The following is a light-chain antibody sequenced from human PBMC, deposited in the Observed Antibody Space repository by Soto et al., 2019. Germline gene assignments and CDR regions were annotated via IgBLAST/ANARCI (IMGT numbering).Light chain of an antibody. V-gene: IGLV1-44*01. J-gene: IGLJ3*02. CDR2: TAY. Sequence: QSVLTQPPSASGTPGQRVIISCSGSNSNIGTYTVNWYQQLPGTAPKLLIYTAYQRPSGVPDRFSGSRSGTSASLAISGLQSEDEADYYCASWDDSLSGGVFGGGTKLTVL. CDR1: NSNIGTYT. CDR3: ASWDDSLSGGV.